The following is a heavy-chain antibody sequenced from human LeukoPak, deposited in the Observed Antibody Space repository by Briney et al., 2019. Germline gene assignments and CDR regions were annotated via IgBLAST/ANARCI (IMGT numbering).Heavy chain of an antibody. Sequence: ASVKVSCTASGYTFTGYYMHWVRQAPGQGLEWMGWINPNSGGTNYAQKFQGRVTMTRDTSISTAYMELSRLRSDDTAVYYCAGSDGYNYWYWGQGTLVTVSS. D-gene: IGHD5-24*01. V-gene: IGHV1-2*02. CDR1: GYTFTGYY. J-gene: IGHJ4*02. CDR2: INPNSGGT. CDR3: AGSDGYNYWY.